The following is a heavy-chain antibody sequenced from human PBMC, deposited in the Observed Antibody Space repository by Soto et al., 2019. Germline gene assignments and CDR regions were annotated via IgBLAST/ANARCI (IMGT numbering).Heavy chain of an antibody. CDR1: GYSFASYW. Sequence: PGESQKISCQGSGYSFASYWIGWVRQMPGKDLEWMGIIYPGGSDTRYSPSFQGQVTISADKSLRTAYLQWTSLKASDTALYYCARTRSFTLGFYYDGMDVWGQGTTVTVSS. CDR3: ARTRSFTLGFYYDGMDV. CDR2: IYPGGSDT. V-gene: IGHV5-51*01. D-gene: IGHD6-6*01. J-gene: IGHJ6*02.